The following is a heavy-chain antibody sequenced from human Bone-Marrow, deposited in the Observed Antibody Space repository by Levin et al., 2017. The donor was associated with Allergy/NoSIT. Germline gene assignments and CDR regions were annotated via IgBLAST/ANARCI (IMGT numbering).Heavy chain of an antibody. CDR2: IFRDDDK. CDR3: ATTQYYGAIDY. Sequence: SGPTLVKPTQTLTLTCNFSGFSLTNSGVGVGWIRQPPGKALEWLSLIFRDDDKRYSPSLKSRLTITKDTSKNQVVLRMTNMHPVDTATYYCATTQYYGAIDYWGQGTLVTVSS. J-gene: IGHJ4*02. CDR1: GFSLTNSGVG. D-gene: IGHD2/OR15-2a*01. V-gene: IGHV2-5*02.